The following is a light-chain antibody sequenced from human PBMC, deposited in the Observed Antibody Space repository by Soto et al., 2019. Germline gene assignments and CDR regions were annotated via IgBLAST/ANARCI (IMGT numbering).Light chain of an antibody. J-gene: IGKJ3*01. CDR3: QQYDNYSS. CDR1: QSISSW. CDR2: KAS. Sequence: DIQMTQSPSTLSASVGDRVTITCRASQSISSWLAWYQQKPGQVPKLLIYKASNLQSGVPSRFSGSGSGTEFALTITSLQPDDFATYYCQQYDNYSSFGPGTKVDIK. V-gene: IGKV1-5*03.